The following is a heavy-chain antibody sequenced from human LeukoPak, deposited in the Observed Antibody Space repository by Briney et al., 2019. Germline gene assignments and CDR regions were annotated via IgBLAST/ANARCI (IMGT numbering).Heavy chain of an antibody. Sequence: SETLPLTCAVYGGSFSGYYWSWIRQPPGKGLEWIGEINHSGSTNYNPSLKSRVTISVDTSKNQFSLKLSSVTAADTAVYYCAEWYFDYWGQGTLVTVSS. CDR1: GGSFSGYY. CDR3: AEWYFDY. CDR2: INHSGST. D-gene: IGHD2-8*01. V-gene: IGHV4-34*01. J-gene: IGHJ4*02.